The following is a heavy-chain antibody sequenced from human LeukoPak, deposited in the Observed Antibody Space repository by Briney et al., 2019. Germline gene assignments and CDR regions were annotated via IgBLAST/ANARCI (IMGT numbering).Heavy chain of an antibody. Sequence: RPSEPLSLTSTVSGGSISDYYWSWIRQPAGKGLEWIGRIDTSGNTNYNPSLKSRVTMSLDTSKNQFSLEVMSVTAADTAVYYCARAAGGDAVYYYGSGRRYYYYYMDVWGKGTTVTISS. CDR1: GGSISDYY. CDR2: IDTSGNT. J-gene: IGHJ6*03. CDR3: ARAAGGDAVYYYGSGRRYYYYYMDV. V-gene: IGHV4-4*07. D-gene: IGHD3-10*01.